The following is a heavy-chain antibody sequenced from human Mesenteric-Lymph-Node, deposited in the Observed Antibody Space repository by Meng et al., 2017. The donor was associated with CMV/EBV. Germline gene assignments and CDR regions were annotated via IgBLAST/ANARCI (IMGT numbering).Heavy chain of an antibody. CDR1: GDTLSDYS. Sequence: CKPSGDTLSDYSFTWVRQAPGQGLEWMGWINTNTGNPTYAQGFTGRFVFSFDTSVSTTYLQISSLKTEDTAVYYCASGWGTGPFDYWGQGTLVTVSS. CDR3: ASGWGTGPFDY. CDR2: INTNTGNP. V-gene: IGHV7-4-1*02. J-gene: IGHJ4*02. D-gene: IGHD3-16*01.